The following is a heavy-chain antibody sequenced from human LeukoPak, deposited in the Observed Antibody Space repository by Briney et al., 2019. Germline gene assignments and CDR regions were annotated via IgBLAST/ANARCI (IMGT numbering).Heavy chain of an antibody. CDR3: AKGRTYYYDSSGCNDAFDI. V-gene: IGHV3-23*01. D-gene: IGHD3-22*01. Sequence: GGSLRLSCAASGFTFSSYAMSWVRQAPGKGLEWVSAISGSGGSTYYADSVKGRFTISRDNSKNTLYLQMNSLRAEDTAVYYCAKGRTYYYDSSGCNDAFDIWGQGTMVTVSS. J-gene: IGHJ3*02. CDR2: ISGSGGST. CDR1: GFTFSSYA.